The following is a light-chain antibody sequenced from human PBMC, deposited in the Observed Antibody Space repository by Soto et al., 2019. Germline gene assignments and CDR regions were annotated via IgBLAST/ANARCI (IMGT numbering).Light chain of an antibody. Sequence: EIVMTQSPATLSVSPGERATLSCRASQSVSTTVAWYQQKSGQAPRLLIYSAFARATGIPARFSGGGSGTDFTLTISRLEPEDFAVYYCQQYGSSLWTFGQGTKVDIK. J-gene: IGKJ1*01. V-gene: IGKV3-15*01. CDR2: SAF. CDR1: QSVSTT. CDR3: QQYGSSLWT.